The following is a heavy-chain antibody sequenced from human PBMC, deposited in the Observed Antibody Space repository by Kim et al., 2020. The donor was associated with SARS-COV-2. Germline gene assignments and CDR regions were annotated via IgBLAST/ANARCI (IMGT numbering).Heavy chain of an antibody. V-gene: IGHV1-69*04. J-gene: IGHJ3*02. D-gene: IGHD3-3*01. CDR3: ARGAHDFWSVIDAFDI. CDR1: GGTFSSYA. Sequence: SVKVSCKASGGTFSSYAISWVRQAPGQGLEWMGRIIPILGIANYAQKFQGRVTITADKSTSTAYMELSSLRSEDTAVYYCARGAHDFWSVIDAFDIWGQ. CDR2: IIPILGIA.